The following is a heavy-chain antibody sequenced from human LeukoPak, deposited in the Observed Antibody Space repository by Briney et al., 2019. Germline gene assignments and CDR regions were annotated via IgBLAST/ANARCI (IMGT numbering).Heavy chain of an antibody. CDR1: GYSFTSYF. Sequence: GASVKVSCKASGYSFTSYFMHWVRQAPGQGLEWVGLISPSFGTTTYAQKFQGRVTMTRDMSTSTVHMELTGLTSEDTAVYYCARDPNSEYYFDYWGQGTVVTVSS. J-gene: IGHJ4*02. CDR2: ISPSFGTT. V-gene: IGHV1-46*01. D-gene: IGHD2/OR15-2a*01. CDR3: ARDPNSEYYFDY.